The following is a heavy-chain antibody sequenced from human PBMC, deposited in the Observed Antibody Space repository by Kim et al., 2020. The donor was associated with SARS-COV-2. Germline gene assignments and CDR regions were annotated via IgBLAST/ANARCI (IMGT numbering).Heavy chain of an antibody. D-gene: IGHD3-22*01. V-gene: IGHV3-11*01. CDR3: ARSASSGYYSSY. Sequence: GGSLRLSCAASGFTFSDNYMSWIRQAPGKGLEWVSYISSRSGSFIHYPDSVKGRFTISRDNAKNSVYLQMDSLRAEDTAVYYCARSASSGYYSSYWGQGTLVTVSS. J-gene: IGHJ4*02. CDR1: GFTFSDNY. CDR2: ISSRSGSFI.